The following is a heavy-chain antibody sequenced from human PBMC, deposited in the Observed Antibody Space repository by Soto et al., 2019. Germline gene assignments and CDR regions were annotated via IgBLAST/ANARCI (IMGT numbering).Heavy chain of an antibody. Sequence: SETLSLTWAVFGGAFSGYSWRWIRQPSGKGLEWIGEINHSGSTNYNPSLPRRVTISVDTSKNQFCLKLRSVTAAGTAVYYCARAPYYCDYWGQGTLVTVSS. CDR1: GGAFSGYS. CDR3: ARAPYYCDY. CDR2: INHSGST. J-gene: IGHJ4*02. V-gene: IGHV4-34*01.